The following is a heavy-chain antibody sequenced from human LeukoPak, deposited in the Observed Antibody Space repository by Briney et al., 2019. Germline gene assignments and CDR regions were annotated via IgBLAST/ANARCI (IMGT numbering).Heavy chain of an antibody. CDR2: ISSSGDYT. Sequence: PGGSLRLSCAASRFSVSDSYMSWIRQAPGKGLEWGSYISSSGDYTAYADSVQGRFTISRDNAKNSLYLQVNSLRADDTAVYYCARVRYCSTNRCYDREFDNWGQGTLVTVSS. CDR1: RFSVSDSY. J-gene: IGHJ4*02. V-gene: IGHV3-11*05. D-gene: IGHD2-2*01. CDR3: ARVRYCSTNRCYDREFDN.